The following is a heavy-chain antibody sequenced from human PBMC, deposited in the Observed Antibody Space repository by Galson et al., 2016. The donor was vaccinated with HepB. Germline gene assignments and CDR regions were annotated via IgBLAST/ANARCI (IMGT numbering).Heavy chain of an antibody. Sequence: SLRLSCAASGFTFSSYSMHWVRQAPGKGLEWVSSISSSSSYIYYADSVKGRFTISRDNAKNSLYLQMNSLRAEDTAVYYRARDFGDYFTPWYYYFGMDVWGQGTTVTVSS. CDR2: ISSSSSYI. V-gene: IGHV3-21*01. CDR1: GFTFSSYS. D-gene: IGHD4-17*01. J-gene: IGHJ6*02. CDR3: ARDFGDYFTPWYYYFGMDV.